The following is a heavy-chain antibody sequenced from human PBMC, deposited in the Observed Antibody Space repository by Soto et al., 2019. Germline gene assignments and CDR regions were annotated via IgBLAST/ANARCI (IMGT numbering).Heavy chain of an antibody. D-gene: IGHD6-13*01. CDR2: ISSSSSYI. Sequence: GGSLRLSCAASGFTFSSYSMNWVRQAPGKGLEWVSSISSSSSYIYYADSVKGRFTISRDNAKNSLYLQMNSLRAEDTAVYYCAVTFIAAALSFDYWGQGTLVTVSS. V-gene: IGHV3-21*01. CDR1: GFTFSSYS. CDR3: AVTFIAAALSFDY. J-gene: IGHJ4*02.